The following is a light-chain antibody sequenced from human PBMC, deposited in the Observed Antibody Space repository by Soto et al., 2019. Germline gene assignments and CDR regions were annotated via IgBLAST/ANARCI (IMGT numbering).Light chain of an antibody. CDR3: QQRSQWPPMT. Sequence: EILLTQSPVTLSLSPGQRATLSCRASQSISTYLAWYQVKPGQAPRLLIYDASSRATVVPARFSGSGSGTDFSLTISSLEPEDVAVYYCQQRSQWPPMTFGQGTRLEMK. CDR2: DAS. CDR1: QSISTY. J-gene: IGKJ5*01. V-gene: IGKV3-11*01.